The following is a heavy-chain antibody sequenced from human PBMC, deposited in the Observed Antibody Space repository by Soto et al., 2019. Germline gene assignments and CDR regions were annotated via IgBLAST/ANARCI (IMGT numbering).Heavy chain of an antibody. CDR3: ARSVFP. Sequence: QVQLQESGPGLVKPSQTLYLSCTVCGGSISSGGYDWSWIRQHPGKGLEWIGYIYYSGSTYYNPSLKSRVTISVDTPKYQLSLKLSSVTAPDTAVYYCARSVFPWGQGTLVNVSS. CDR1: GGSISSGGYD. V-gene: IGHV4-31*03. J-gene: IGHJ5*02. CDR2: IYYSGST.